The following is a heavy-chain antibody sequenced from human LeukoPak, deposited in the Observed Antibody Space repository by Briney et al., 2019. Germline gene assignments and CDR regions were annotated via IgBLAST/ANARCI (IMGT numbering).Heavy chain of an antibody. CDR2: IYYSGST. V-gene: IGHV4-30-4*01. CDR3: ARGGYYYDSSGYFDY. CDR1: GGSISSYY. J-gene: IGHJ4*02. D-gene: IGHD3-22*01. Sequence: SETLSLTCTVSGGSISSYYWSWIRQPPGKGLEWIGYIYYSGSTYYNPSLKSRVTISVDTSKNQFSLKLSSVTAADTAVYYCARGGYYYDSSGYFDYWGQGTLVTVSS.